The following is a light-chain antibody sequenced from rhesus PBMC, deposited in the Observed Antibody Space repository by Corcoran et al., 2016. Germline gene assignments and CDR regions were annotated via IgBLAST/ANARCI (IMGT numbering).Light chain of an antibody. Sequence: DIQMTQSPSSLSASVGDTVTITCRASQGISSWLAWYQPKPGKAPKLLIYKASSWQSGVPSRFSGSGSGTDFTLTISSLQSEDFATYYCQQYSSRPLTFGGGTKVELK. V-gene: IGKV1-22*01. CDR3: QQYSSRPLT. J-gene: IGKJ4*01. CDR1: QGISSW. CDR2: KAS.